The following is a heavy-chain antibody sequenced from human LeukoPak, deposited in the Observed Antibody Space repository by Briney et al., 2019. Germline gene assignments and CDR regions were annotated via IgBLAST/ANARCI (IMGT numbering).Heavy chain of an antibody. J-gene: IGHJ4*02. CDR2: INPSGGST. D-gene: IGHD4-17*01. Sequence: ASVKVSCKASGYTFTIYYMHWVRQAPGQGLEWMGIINPSGGSTSYAQEFQGRVTMTRDMSTSTVYMELSSLRSEDTAVYYCARDHQYGDYDGTFDYWGQGTLVTVSS. CDR1: GYTFTIYY. CDR3: ARDHQYGDYDGTFDY. V-gene: IGHV1-46*01.